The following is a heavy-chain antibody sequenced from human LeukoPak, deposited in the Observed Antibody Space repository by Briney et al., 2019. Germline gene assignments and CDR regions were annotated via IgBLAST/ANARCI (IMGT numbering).Heavy chain of an antibody. CDR3: ARGIRYCSGGSCYFRGYYYYYMDV. Sequence: SVKVSCKASGGTFSSYAISWVRQAPGQGLEWMGGIIPIFGTANYAQRFQGRVTITADESTSTAYMELSSLRSEDTAVYYCARGIRYCSGGSCYFRGYYYYYMDVWGKGTTVTISS. V-gene: IGHV1-69*13. CDR1: GGTFSSYA. CDR2: IIPIFGTA. D-gene: IGHD2-15*01. J-gene: IGHJ6*03.